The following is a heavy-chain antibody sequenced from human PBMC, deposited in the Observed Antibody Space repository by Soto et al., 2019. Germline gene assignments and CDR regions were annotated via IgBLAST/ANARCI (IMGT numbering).Heavy chain of an antibody. D-gene: IGHD4-17*01. CDR3: ARRYGASFDY. Sequence: SETLYLTCTVSGGSISSYYWSWIRQTPGKGLEWIGYIYYSGSTNYIPSLKSRVTISVDTSKNQFSLKLSSVTAADTAVYYCARRYGASFDYWGQGTLVTVSS. J-gene: IGHJ4*02. V-gene: IGHV4-59*01. CDR1: GGSISSYY. CDR2: IYYSGST.